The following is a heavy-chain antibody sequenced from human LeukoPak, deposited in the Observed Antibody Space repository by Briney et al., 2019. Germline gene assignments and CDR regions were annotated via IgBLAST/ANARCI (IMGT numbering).Heavy chain of an antibody. Sequence: PGGSLRLSCAASGFTFSNYEMNWVRQAPGKGLEWVSYISSSGSAIYYADSVKGRFTISRDNAKNSLYLQMNSLRAEDTAVYYCARAPYCIGGSCRFDYWGQGTLVTVSS. CDR2: ISSSGSAI. CDR3: ARAPYCIGGSCRFDY. CDR1: GFTFSNYE. J-gene: IGHJ4*02. V-gene: IGHV3-48*03. D-gene: IGHD2-15*01.